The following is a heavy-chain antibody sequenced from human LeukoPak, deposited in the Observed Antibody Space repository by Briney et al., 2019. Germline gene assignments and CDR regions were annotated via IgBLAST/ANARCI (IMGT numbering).Heavy chain of an antibody. J-gene: IGHJ6*03. V-gene: IGHV1-2*02. CDR1: GYTFTGYY. CDR2: INPNSGGT. CDR3: ARDRPEMMVSSSWSRINYYYYYMDV. Sequence: ASVKVSCKTSGYTFTGYYMHWVRQAPGQGLEWMGWINPNSGGTNYAQKFQGRVTMTRDTSISTAYMELSRLRSDDTAVYYCARDRPEMMVSSSWSRINYYYYYMDVWGKGTTVTVSS. D-gene: IGHD6-13*01.